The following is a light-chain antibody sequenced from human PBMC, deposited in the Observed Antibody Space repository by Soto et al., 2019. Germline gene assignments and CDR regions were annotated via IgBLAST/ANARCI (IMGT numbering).Light chain of an antibody. V-gene: IGLV1-40*01. CDR1: SSNIGAGYD. CDR2: GNS. J-gene: IGLJ3*02. Sequence: QSVLTQPPSVSGAPGQRVTISCTGSSSNIGAGYDVHWYQQLPGTAPKLLIYGNSNRPSGVPDRFSGSNSGSSASLAITRLQAEDEADYHCQSYDSSLSAWVFGGGTKLTVL. CDR3: QSYDSSLSAWV.